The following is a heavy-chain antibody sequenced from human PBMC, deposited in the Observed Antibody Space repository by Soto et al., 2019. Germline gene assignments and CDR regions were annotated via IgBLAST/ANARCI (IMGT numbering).Heavy chain of an antibody. V-gene: IGHV4-39*01. J-gene: IGHJ5*02. CDR1: YGSISVSNVF. CDR2: IDYSGTA. Sequence: SETLSLTCTVSYGSISVSNVFWGWVRQPPGKGLEWIGNIDYSGTAYFNPSLGTRVTFPVDTSKNQFSLTLYSVTAADTAVYYCARTALVAARPLDPWGQGTLVTVSS. CDR3: ARTALVAARPLDP. D-gene: IGHD6-6*01.